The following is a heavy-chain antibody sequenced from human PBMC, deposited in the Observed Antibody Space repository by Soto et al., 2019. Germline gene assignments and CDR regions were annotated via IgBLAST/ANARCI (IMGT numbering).Heavy chain of an antibody. V-gene: IGHV3-23*01. CDR1: GFTFSSYS. CDR2: ISGSGGST. Sequence: EVQLLESGGGLVQPGGSLRLSCAASGFTFSSYSMSWVRQAPGKGLEWVSAISGSGGSTYYADSVKGRFTISRDNSKNTLYLPMNSLRAEDTAVYYCAKDSPNRWLLSLAPDDWYLDLWGRGTLVTVSS. J-gene: IGHJ2*01. CDR3: AKDSPNRWLLSLAPDDWYLDL. D-gene: IGHD3-22*01.